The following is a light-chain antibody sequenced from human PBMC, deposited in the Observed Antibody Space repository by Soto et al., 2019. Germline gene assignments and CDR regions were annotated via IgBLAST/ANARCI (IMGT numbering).Light chain of an antibody. CDR1: SSDVGGYNY. Sequence: QSALTQPRSVSGSPGQSVTISCTGTSSDVGGYNYVSWYQQHPGKAPKLMIYDVSKRPSGVPDRFSASKSDNTASLTISGLQAEDEADYYCCSYAGRYTWVFGGGTKLTVL. CDR2: DVS. V-gene: IGLV2-11*01. CDR3: CSYAGRYTWV. J-gene: IGLJ2*01.